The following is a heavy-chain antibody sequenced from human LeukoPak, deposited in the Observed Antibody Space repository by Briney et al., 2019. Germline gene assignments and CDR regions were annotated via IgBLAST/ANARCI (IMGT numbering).Heavy chain of an antibody. CDR2: ISGSGGST. CDR1: GFTFSSYA. D-gene: IGHD2-21*02. CDR3: AKETAYCSGGCYSPHDY. V-gene: IGHV3-23*01. J-gene: IGHJ4*02. Sequence: PGGSLRLSCAASGFTFSSYAMSWVRQAPGKGLEWVSVISGSGGSTYYADSVKGRFTISRDKSKNTLYLHMNRLRVEDTAVYYCAKETAYCSGGCYSPHDYWGQGTLVTVSS.